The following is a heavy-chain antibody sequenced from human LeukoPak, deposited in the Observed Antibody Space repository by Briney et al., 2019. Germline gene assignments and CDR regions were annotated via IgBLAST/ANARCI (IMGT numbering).Heavy chain of an antibody. D-gene: IGHD6-19*01. Sequence: SETLSLTCTVSGGSISSYYWSWIRQPPGKGLEWIGYIYYSGSTNYNPSLKSRVTISVDTSKNQFSLKLSSVTAADTAVYYCARDRAVAGLDYWGQGTPVTVSS. CDR1: GGSISSYY. CDR2: IYYSGST. J-gene: IGHJ4*02. CDR3: ARDRAVAGLDY. V-gene: IGHV4-59*01.